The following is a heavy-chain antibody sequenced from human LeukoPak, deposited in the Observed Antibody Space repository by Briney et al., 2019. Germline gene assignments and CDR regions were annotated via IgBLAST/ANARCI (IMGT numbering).Heavy chain of an antibody. CDR2: IHYSGST. V-gene: IGHV4-59*08. D-gene: IGHD5-12*01. Sequence: SETLSLTCTVSGGSISSYYWSWIRQPPGKGLEWIGYIHYSGSTNYNPSLKSRVTISVDTSKNQFSLKLSSVTAADTAVYYCARHSGPEYYYYGMDVWGQGTTVTVSS. J-gene: IGHJ6*02. CDR3: ARHSGPEYYYYGMDV. CDR1: GGSISSYY.